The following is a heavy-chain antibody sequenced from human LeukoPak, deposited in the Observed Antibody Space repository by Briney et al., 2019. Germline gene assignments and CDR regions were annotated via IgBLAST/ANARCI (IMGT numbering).Heavy chain of an antibody. D-gene: IGHD1-1*01. Sequence: PGGSLRRSCTASGFTFSNAWMSWVRQAPGKGLEWVGRIKSKSEDETTDYAAPVKGRFSISRDDSKNTLYVQMNSLKTEDTAVYFYTSLERPLPLWGQGTLVTVSS. CDR1: GFTFSNAW. CDR2: IKSKSEDETT. V-gene: IGHV3-15*05. CDR3: TSLERPLPL. J-gene: IGHJ4*02.